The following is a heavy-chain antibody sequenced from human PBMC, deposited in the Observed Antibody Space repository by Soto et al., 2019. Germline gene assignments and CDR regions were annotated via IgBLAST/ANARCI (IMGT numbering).Heavy chain of an antibody. Sequence: QVQLVQSGAELKKPGSSVKVSCKASGGTFGSNAISWVRQAPGQGLEWMGGIIPIFGTTNNAQKFQGRVTIAADESTNPAYMERSSLRSEDTAIYYCAREGYTFGPGAVRGAFDIWGQGTMVTVSS. CDR1: GGTFGSNA. CDR2: IIPIFGTT. V-gene: IGHV1-69*12. D-gene: IGHD1-1*01. CDR3: AREGYTFGPGAVRGAFDI. J-gene: IGHJ3*02.